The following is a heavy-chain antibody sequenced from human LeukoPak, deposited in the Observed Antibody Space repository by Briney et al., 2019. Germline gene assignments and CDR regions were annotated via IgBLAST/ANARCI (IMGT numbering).Heavy chain of an antibody. CDR1: GFTFSSYA. J-gene: IGHJ4*02. V-gene: IGHV3-30*04. CDR3: ARDPYSSGWRLDY. Sequence: GRSLRLSCAAPGFTFSSYAMHWVRQAPGKGLEWVAVISYDGSNKYYADSVKGRFTISRDNSKNTLYLQMNSLRAEDTAVHYCARDPYSSGWRLDYWGQGTLVTVSS. D-gene: IGHD6-19*01. CDR2: ISYDGSNK.